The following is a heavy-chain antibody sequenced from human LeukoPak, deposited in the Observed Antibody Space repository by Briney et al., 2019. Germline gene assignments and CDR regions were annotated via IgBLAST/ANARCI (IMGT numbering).Heavy chain of an antibody. V-gene: IGHV1-46*01. CDR3: ARGWARSEGPPNWGKYAFDI. Sequence: ASVKVSCKASGYTFTSYYMHWVRQAPGQGLEWMGIIDPSGGGTNYAQKFQGRVTMTRDTSTSTVYMELSSLRSEDTAVYYCARGWARSEGPPNWGKYAFDIWGQGTMVTVSS. D-gene: IGHD7-27*01. J-gene: IGHJ3*02. CDR2: IDPSGGGT. CDR1: GYTFTSYY.